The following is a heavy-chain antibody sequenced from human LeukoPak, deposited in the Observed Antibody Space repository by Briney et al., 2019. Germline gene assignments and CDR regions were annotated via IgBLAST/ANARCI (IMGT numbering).Heavy chain of an antibody. CDR2: ISYDGSNK. CDR3: ARESPYWMITFGGPDY. CDR1: GFTFSSYA. V-gene: IGHV3-30*04. J-gene: IGHJ4*02. Sequence: PGGSLRLSCAASGFTFSSYAMHWVRQAPGKGLEWVAVISYDGSNKYYADSVKGRFTISRDNSKNTLYLQMNSLRAEDTAVYYCARESPYWMITFGGPDYWGQGTLVTVSS. D-gene: IGHD3-16*01.